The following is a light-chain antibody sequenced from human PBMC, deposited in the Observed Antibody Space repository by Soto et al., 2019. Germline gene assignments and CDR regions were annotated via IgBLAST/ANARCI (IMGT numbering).Light chain of an antibody. CDR3: CSYTSSTHYV. V-gene: IGLV2-18*02. CDR2: EVS. Sequence: QSVLAQPPSVSGSPGQSVTISCTGTSSDVGSYNRVSWYQQPPGTAPKLMLYEVSNRPSGVPDRFSGSKSGNTASLTISGLHAEVEDDYYCCSYTSSTHYVXGTATKVTVL. J-gene: IGLJ1*01. CDR1: SSDVGSYNR.